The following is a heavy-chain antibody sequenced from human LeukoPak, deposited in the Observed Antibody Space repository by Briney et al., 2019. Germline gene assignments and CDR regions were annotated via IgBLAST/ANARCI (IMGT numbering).Heavy chain of an antibody. D-gene: IGHD1-26*01. CDR1: GFTFGSYA. J-gene: IGHJ4*02. CDR3: AREGVGATTPVLYYFDY. V-gene: IGHV3-30-3*01. Sequence: PGRSLRLSCAASGFTFGSYAMNWVRQVPGKGLEWVAVISYDGGTTYYADCVKGRFTISRDNSKNTLYLQMNSLRAEDTAVYYCAREGVGATTPVLYYFDYWGQGTLVAVSS. CDR2: ISYDGGTT.